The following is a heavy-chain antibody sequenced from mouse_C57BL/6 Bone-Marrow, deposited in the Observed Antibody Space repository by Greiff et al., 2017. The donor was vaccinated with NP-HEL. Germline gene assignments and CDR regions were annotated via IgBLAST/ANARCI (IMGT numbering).Heavy chain of an antibody. J-gene: IGHJ4*01. D-gene: IGHD4-1*01. CDR2: INPYNGGT. CDR3: ARTGTRAMDY. CDR1: GYTFTDYY. Sequence: VQLQQSGPVLVKPGASVKMSCKASGYTFTDYYMHWVKQSHGKSLEWIGDINPYNGGTSYNQTFKGKATLTVDKSSSTAYMELNSLTAEDSAVYYGARTGTRAMDYWGQGTSVTVSS. V-gene: IGHV1-19*01.